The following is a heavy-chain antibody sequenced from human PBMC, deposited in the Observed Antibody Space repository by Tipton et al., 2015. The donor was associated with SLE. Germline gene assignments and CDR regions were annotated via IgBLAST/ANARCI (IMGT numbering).Heavy chain of an antibody. CDR3: AREVNVASDSDAFDI. CDR2: ISHSGTA. D-gene: IGHD2-2*01. Sequence: TLSLTCTVSGGSIRSTNYFWSWVRQLPGKGLEWIGYISHSGTAYYNPSLQSRVNILVDASKNQFSLKLNSVTAADTAVYYCAREVNVASDSDAFDIWGQGTVVTVSS. J-gene: IGHJ3*02. V-gene: IGHV4-31*03. CDR1: GGSIRSTNYF.